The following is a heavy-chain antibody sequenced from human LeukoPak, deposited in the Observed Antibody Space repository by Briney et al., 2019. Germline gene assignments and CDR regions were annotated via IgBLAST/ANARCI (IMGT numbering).Heavy chain of an antibody. Sequence: GASVKVSCKASGYTFTGYHMHWVRQAPGQGLEWMGWINPNSGGTNYAQKFQGRVTMTRDTSISTAYMELSRLRSDDTAVYYCARDQKFGSYNWNDFGNDAFDIWGQGTMVTVSS. CDR1: GYTFTGYH. V-gene: IGHV1-2*02. D-gene: IGHD1-1*01. J-gene: IGHJ3*02. CDR2: INPNSGGT. CDR3: ARDQKFGSYNWNDFGNDAFDI.